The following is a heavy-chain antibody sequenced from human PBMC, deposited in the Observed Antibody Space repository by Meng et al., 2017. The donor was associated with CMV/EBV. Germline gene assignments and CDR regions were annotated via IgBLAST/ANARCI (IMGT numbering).Heavy chain of an antibody. CDR2: ISSSSSYI. CDR1: GFTFSSYS. V-gene: IGHV3-21*05. J-gene: IGHJ4*02. Sequence: GESLKISCAASGFTFSSYSMNWVRQAPGKGLEWVSYISSSSSYIYYADSVKGRFTISRDNAKNSLYLQMNSLRAEDTALYYCAKDGAPTRAFDYWGQGTLVTVSS. CDR3: AKDGAPTRAFDY. D-gene: IGHD4/OR15-4a*01.